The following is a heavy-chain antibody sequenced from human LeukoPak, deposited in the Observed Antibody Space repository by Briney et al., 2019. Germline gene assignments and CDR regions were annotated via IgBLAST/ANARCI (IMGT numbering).Heavy chain of an antibody. CDR2: ISAYNGYT. CDR3: ARGVLYLTGDY. J-gene: IGHJ4*02. D-gene: IGHD7-27*01. Sequence: ASVKVSCKSSGYTFSNYGITWVRQAPGQGLEWMGWISAYNGYTSYAQKFQGRVTMTRDTSTSTVYMELSSLRSEDTAVYYRARGVLYLTGDYWGQGTLVTVSS. CDR1: GYTFSNYG. V-gene: IGHV1-18*01.